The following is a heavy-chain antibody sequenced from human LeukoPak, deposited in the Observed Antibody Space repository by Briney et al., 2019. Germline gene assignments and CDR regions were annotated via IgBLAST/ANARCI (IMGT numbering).Heavy chain of an antibody. CDR3: ARQAYCGADCYSLDY. J-gene: IGHJ4*01. D-gene: IGHD2-21*02. CDR1: GVSISSYS. CDR2: IYTSEST. Sequence: SETLSLTCTVSGVSISSYSWSWVGQPPGKGLEWIGSIYTSESTYSNPSLKSRVTISVDTSKSQFSLKLSSVTAADTAVYYCARQAYCGADCYSLDYWGQGTLVTVSS. V-gene: IGHV4-4*09.